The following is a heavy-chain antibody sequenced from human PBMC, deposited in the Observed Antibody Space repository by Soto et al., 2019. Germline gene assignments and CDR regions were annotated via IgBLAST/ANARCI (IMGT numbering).Heavy chain of an antibody. J-gene: IGHJ6*02. V-gene: IGHV3-9*01. Sequence: SLRLSCAASVFTFDDYAMHWVRQAPGKGLEWVSGISWNSGSIGYADSVKGRFTISRDNAKNSLYLQMNSLRAEDTALYYCAKDLSSSSNYYYGMDVWGQGTTVTVSS. D-gene: IGHD6-6*01. CDR3: AKDLSSSSNYYYGMDV. CDR2: ISWNSGSI. CDR1: VFTFDDYA.